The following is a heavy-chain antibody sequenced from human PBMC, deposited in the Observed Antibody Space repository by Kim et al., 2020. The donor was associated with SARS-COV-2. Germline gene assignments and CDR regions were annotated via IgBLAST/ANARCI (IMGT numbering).Heavy chain of an antibody. D-gene: IGHD3-9*01. CDR3: ARDLSSTGNAFDI. J-gene: IGHJ3*02. V-gene: IGHV4-59*01. Sequence: YHPSHKNRVTKSVDTYKNQFSLKLSSVTAAETAVYYCARDLSSTGNAFDIWGQRTMVTVSS.